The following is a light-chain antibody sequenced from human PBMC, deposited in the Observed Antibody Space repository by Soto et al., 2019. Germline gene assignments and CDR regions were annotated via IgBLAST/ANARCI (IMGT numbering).Light chain of an antibody. CDR1: SGSVSTANN. CDR2: STS. Sequence: QTVVTQESSFSVSPGGTVTLTCGLISGSVSTANNPNWYQQTPGQAPRTLIYSTSTRSSGVPDRFSGSGSGTDFTLTISRLEPEDFEVYYCQQYASSLLTFGGGTK. V-gene: IGLV8-61*01. J-gene: IGLJ2*01. CDR3: QQYASSLLT.